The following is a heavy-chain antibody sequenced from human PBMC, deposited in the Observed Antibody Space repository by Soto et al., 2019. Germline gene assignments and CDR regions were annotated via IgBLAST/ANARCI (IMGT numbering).Heavy chain of an antibody. CDR1: GFTFSRYS. Sequence: LRLSCATSGFTFSRYSMNWVRQAPGKGLEWVSSISSTTNYIYYADSMKGRFTVSRDNAKNSVYLDMNSLSAEDTAVYYWARESEDLTSNFDYWGQGTLVTVSS. V-gene: IGHV3-21*01. CDR3: ARESEDLTSNFDY. J-gene: IGHJ4*02. CDR2: ISSTTNYI.